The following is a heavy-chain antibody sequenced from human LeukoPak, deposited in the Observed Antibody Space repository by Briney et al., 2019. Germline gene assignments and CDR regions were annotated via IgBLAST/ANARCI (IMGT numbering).Heavy chain of an antibody. Sequence: GGSLRLSCAASGFAFSSYAMNWVRQAPGKGLEWVSSISSSSSYIYYADSVKGRFTISRDNAKNSLYLQMNSLRAEDTAVYYCASARNPVVWGQGTLVTVSS. J-gene: IGHJ4*02. CDR1: GFAFSSYA. CDR3: ASARNPVV. V-gene: IGHV3-21*01. CDR2: ISSSSSYI.